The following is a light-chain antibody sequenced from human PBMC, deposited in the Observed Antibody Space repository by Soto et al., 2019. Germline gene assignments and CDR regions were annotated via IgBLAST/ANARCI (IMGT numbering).Light chain of an antibody. CDR1: SSNIGAGYE. J-gene: IGLJ1*01. Sequence: QSVLTQPPSVSDAPGQRVTISCTGSSSNIGAGYEAHWYQQVPGTAPKLLIYENNNRPSGVPVRFSGSKSGTSASLAITGLQAEDEAEYYCQSYDSSLSGYVFGTGTKLTVL. CDR2: ENN. V-gene: IGLV1-40*01. CDR3: QSYDSSLSGYV.